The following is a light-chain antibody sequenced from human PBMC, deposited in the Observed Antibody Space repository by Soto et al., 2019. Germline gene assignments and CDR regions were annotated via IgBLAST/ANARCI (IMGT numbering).Light chain of an antibody. Sequence: EIVSTQSPATLSLSPGERATLSCRASQIVSSYLAWYQHKPGQAPSLLIYDASNRATGIPARFSGRGSGTDFTLTISSLEPEDFAVYYCQQRSNWPVTFGQGTRLEIK. CDR2: DAS. J-gene: IGKJ5*01. CDR3: QQRSNWPVT. V-gene: IGKV3-11*01. CDR1: QIVSSY.